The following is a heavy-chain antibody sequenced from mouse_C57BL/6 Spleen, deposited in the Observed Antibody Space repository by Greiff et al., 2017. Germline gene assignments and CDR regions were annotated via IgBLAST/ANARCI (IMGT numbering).Heavy chain of an antibody. CDR1: GFTFSSYG. CDR2: ISSGGSYT. CDR3: ASGYYYYARDY. V-gene: IGHV5-6*01. Sequence: EVQRVESGGDLVKPGGSLKLSCAASGFTFSSYGMSWVRQTPDKRLEWVATISSGGSYTYYPDSVKGRFTISRDNAKNTLYLQRSSLKSEDTAMYYCASGYYYYARDYWGQGTSVTVSS. J-gene: IGHJ4*01. D-gene: IGHD2-3*01.